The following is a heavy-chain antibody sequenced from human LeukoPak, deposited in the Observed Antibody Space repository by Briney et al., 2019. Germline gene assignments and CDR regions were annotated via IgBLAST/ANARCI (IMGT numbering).Heavy chain of an antibody. D-gene: IGHD1-26*01. CDR1: GYTFTGYY. V-gene: IGHV1-2*02. CDR3: ACRGSGSYYGSNFDY. CDR2: IKHNSGGT. J-gene: IGHJ4*02. Sequence: ASVKVSCKASGYTFTGYYMHWVRQAPGQGLEWMGWIKHNSGGTNYAQKFQGRVTMTRDTSISTAYMELSRLRSDDTAVYYCACRGSGSYYGSNFDYWAQGTLVTVSS.